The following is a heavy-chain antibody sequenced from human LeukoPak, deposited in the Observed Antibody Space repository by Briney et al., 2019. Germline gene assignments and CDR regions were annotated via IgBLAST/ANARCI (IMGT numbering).Heavy chain of an antibody. CDR3: AKDPVLTGYFPDY. Sequence: PGGSLRLSCAASGFTFDDYAMHWVRQAPGKGLEWVSLISGDGGYTFYADSLKGRFTISRDNSKNSLYLQMNSLRTEDTALYYCAKDPVLTGYFPDYWGQGTLVTVSS. J-gene: IGHJ4*02. CDR2: ISGDGGYT. V-gene: IGHV3-43*02. CDR1: GFTFDDYA. D-gene: IGHD3-9*01.